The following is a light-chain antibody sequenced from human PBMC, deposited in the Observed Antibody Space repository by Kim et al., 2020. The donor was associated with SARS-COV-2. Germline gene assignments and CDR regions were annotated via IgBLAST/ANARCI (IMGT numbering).Light chain of an antibody. V-gene: IGKV3-20*01. CDR1: QSISSNY. Sequence: EIVLTQSPGTLSLSPGERATLSCRASQSISSNYLAWYQQKPGQAPRLLIYNAFSRAPGIPDRFSGSGSGTDFTLTINRLEPEDFAVYSCQQYHSSHWTFGQGTKVDIK. CDR2: NAF. J-gene: IGKJ1*01. CDR3: QQYHSSHWT.